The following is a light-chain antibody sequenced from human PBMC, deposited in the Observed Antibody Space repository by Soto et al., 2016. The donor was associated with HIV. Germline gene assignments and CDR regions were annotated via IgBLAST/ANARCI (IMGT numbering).Light chain of an antibody. CDR1: QDIGND. CDR2: GAS. Sequence: DIQMTQSPSSLSASVGDIVTITCRASQDIGNDLGWYQQKPGQAPQRLIYGASSLESGVPSRFSGSRSATEFTLTISSLQPEDFATYYCLQLNNFPRTFGQGTKVEIQ. CDR3: LQLNNFPRT. V-gene: IGKV1-17*01. J-gene: IGKJ1*01.